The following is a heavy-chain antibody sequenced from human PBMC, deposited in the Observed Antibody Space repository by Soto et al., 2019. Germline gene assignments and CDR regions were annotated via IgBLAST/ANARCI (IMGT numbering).Heavy chain of an antibody. V-gene: IGHV3-30*03. J-gene: IGHJ6*02. CDR3: ARAGLRFLEWLSLYGMDV. CDR1: GFTFSSYG. D-gene: IGHD3-3*01. CDR2: ISYDGSHK. Sequence: PGGSLRLSCAASGFTFSSYGMHWVRQSPGKGLEWVAVISYDGSHKYYADSVKGRFTISRDNSKNTLYLQMNSLRAEDTAVYYCARAGLRFLEWLSLYGMDVWGQGTTVTVSS.